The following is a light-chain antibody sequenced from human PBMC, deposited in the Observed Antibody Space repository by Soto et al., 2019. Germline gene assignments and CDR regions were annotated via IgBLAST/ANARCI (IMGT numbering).Light chain of an antibody. J-gene: IGLJ2*01. CDR2: DDN. V-gene: IGLV6-57*04. CDR3: QSYDSSNQV. CDR1: SGSIASNY. Sequence: NFMLTQPHSGSECPGKTVTISCTRSSGSIASNYVQWYQQRPGCAPTTVIYDDNQRPSGVPDRFSGSIDSSSNSASLTISGLKTKDEADYYCQSYDSSNQVFGGGTKLTVL.